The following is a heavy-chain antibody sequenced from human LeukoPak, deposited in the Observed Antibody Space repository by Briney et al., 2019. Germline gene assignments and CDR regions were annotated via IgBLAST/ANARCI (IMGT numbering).Heavy chain of an antibody. CDR1: GFTFSSYG. CDR3: AFGELSPLDY. Sequence: PGGSLRLSCAASGFTFSSYGMHWVRQAPGKGLEWVSSISSSSSYIYYADSVKGRFTISRDNAKNSLYLQMNSLRAEDTAVYYCAFGELSPLDYWGQGTLVTVSS. J-gene: IGHJ4*02. D-gene: IGHD3-10*01. CDR2: ISSSSSYI. V-gene: IGHV3-21*01.